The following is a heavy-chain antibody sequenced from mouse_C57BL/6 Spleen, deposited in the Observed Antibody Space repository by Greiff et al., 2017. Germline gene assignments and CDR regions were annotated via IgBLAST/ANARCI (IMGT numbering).Heavy chain of an antibody. CDR3: ALYYGSSYPWFAY. V-gene: IGHV1-53*01. J-gene: IGHJ3*01. D-gene: IGHD1-1*01. CDR2: INPSNGGT. Sequence: VKLQQPGTELVKPGASVKLSCKASGYTFTSYWMHWVKQRPGQGLEWIGNINPSNGGTNYNEKFKSKATLTVDKSSSTAYMQLSSLTSEDSAVYYCALYYGSSYPWFAYWGQGTLVTVSA. CDR1: GYTFTSYW.